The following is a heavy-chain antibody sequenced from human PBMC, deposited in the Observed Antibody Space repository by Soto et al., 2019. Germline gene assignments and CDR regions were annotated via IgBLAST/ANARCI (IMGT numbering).Heavy chain of an antibody. J-gene: IGHJ6*02. V-gene: IGHV3-23*01. CDR2: ISGSGGST. D-gene: IGHD3-3*01. CDR3: ARDDYDFWSGYSTGSPLYGMDV. CDR1: GFTFSSYA. Sequence: PGGSLRLSCAASGFTFSSYAMSWVRQAPGKGLEWVSAISGSGGSTYYADSVKGRFTISRDNSKNTLYLQMNSLRAEDTAVYYCARDDYDFWSGYSTGSPLYGMDVWGQGTTVTVSS.